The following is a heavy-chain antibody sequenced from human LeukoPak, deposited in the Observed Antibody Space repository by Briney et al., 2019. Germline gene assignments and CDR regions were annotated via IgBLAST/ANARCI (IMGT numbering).Heavy chain of an antibody. CDR3: ARRRGLGYCSSTSCYAGYFDY. CDR1: GVIFDDYA. CDR2: ISWNSGSI. J-gene: IGHJ4*02. D-gene: IGHD2-2*01. Sequence: PGGSLRLSCAASGVIFDDYAMHWVRQAPGKGLEWVSGISWNSGSIGYADSVKGRFTISRDNAKNSLYLQMNSLRAEDTALYYCARRRGLGYCSSTSCYAGYFDYWGQGTLVTVSS. V-gene: IGHV3-9*01.